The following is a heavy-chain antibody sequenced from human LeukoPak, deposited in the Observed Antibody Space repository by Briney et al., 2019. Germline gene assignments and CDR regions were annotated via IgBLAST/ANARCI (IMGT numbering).Heavy chain of an antibody. J-gene: IGHJ4*02. D-gene: IGHD2-21*02. CDR2: VRSKAVGETT. V-gene: IGHV3-15*01. CDR3: ATCNGDCYFNF. Sequence: GGSLRLSCAASGFTFRNAWMNWVRQAPGQGLEWVARVRSKAVGETTYYAAPVKGRFSISRDDSRDMVYLQMNSLETEDTAVYYCATCNGDCYFNFWGQGTLVTVSS. CDR1: GFTFRNAW.